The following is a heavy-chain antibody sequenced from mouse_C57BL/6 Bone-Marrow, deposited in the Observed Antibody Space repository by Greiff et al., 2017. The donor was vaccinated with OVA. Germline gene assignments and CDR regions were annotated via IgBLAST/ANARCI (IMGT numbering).Heavy chain of an antibody. CDR2: IYPGNSDT. V-gene: IGHV1-5*01. CDR3: TRSYGSGSFAY. D-gene: IGHD1-1*01. CDR1: GYTFTSYW. J-gene: IGHJ3*01. Sequence: SGTVLARPGASVKMSCKTSGYTFTSYWMHWVKQRPGQGLEWIGAIYPGNSDTSYNQKFKGKAKLTAVTSASTAYMELSSLTNEDSAVYYCTRSYGSGSFAYWGQGTLVTVSA.